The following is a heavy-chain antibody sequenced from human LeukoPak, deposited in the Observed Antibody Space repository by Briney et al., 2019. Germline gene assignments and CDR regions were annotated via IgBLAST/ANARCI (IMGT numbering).Heavy chain of an antibody. Sequence: GGSLRLSCAASGFTFSSYWMHWVRQAPGKGLVWVSRINSGGSSTSYADSVKGRFTISRDNAKNTLYLQMNSLRAEDTAVYYCARDPGGYYYDSSGHYYDYWGQGTLVTVSS. D-gene: IGHD3-22*01. V-gene: IGHV3-74*01. CDR3: ARDPGGYYYDSSGHYYDY. CDR2: INSGGSST. J-gene: IGHJ4*02. CDR1: GFTFSSYW.